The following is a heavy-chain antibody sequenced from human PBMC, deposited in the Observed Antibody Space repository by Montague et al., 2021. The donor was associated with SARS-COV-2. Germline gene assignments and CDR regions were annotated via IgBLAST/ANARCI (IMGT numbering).Heavy chain of an antibody. J-gene: IGHJ4*02. CDR3: ARDTEGYISSWYHDY. CDR1: GGSISSYY. V-gene: IGHV4-59*01. Sequence: SETLSLTCTVSGGSISSYYWSWIRQPAGKGLEWIGYIYYSGSTNXNPSCKSRVTISVDTSKNQFSLKLSSVTAADTAVYYCARDTEGYISSWYHDYWGQGTLVTVSS. D-gene: IGHD6-13*01. CDR2: IYYSGST.